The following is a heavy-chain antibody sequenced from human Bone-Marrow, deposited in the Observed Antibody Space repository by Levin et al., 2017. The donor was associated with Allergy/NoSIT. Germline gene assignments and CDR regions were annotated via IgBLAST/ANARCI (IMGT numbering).Heavy chain of an antibody. CDR3: ARGTMVRGVYLYYYYGMDV. D-gene: IGHD3-10*01. CDR1: GFTFRSYW. V-gene: IGHV3-7*01. CDR2: IKQDGSEK. J-gene: IGHJ6*02. Sequence: LSLTCAASGFTFRSYWMSWVRQAPGKGLEWVANIKQDGSEKYYVDSVKGRFTISRDNAKNSLYLQMNSLRAEDTAVYYCARGTMVRGVYLYYYYGMDVWGQGTTVTVSS.